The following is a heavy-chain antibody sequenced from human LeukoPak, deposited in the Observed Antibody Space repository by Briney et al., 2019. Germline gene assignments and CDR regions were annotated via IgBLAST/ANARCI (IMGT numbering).Heavy chain of an antibody. V-gene: IGHV3-30*02. Sequence: GGSLRLSCAASGFTLSSYGMHWVRQAPGKGLEWVAFIRYDGSNKYYADSVKGRFTISRDNSKNTLYLQMNSLRAEDTAVYYCAKEYCSSTSCYNWFDPWGQGTLVTVSS. D-gene: IGHD2-2*01. CDR3: AKEYCSSTSCYNWFDP. CDR1: GFTLSSYG. CDR2: IRYDGSNK. J-gene: IGHJ5*02.